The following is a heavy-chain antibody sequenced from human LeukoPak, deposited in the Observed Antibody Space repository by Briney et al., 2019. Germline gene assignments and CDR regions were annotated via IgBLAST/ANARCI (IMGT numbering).Heavy chain of an antibody. CDR2: ISWNCGSI. CDR3: AKGWSSGSRTSLDY. V-gene: IGHV3-9*01. J-gene: IGHJ4*02. CDR1: GFTFNDYA. D-gene: IGHD3-22*01. Sequence: QAGGSLRLSCAASGFTFNDYAMHWVRQATGKGLEWFSGISWNCGSIDYADSVKGRFTISRDNAKNSLYLQMNSLRAEDTALYYCAKGWSSGSRTSLDYWGQGTLVTVSS.